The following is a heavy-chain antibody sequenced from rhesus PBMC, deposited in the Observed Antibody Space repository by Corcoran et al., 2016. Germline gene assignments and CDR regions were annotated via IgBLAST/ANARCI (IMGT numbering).Heavy chain of an antibody. V-gene: IGHV4-65*01. Sequence: QVQLQESGPGLVKPSETLSLTCAVSGGSVSSSNWWSWIRQPPGKGLEWIGYIRGSSGSTYYNPSRKSRVTISTDTSKNQFSLKLSSVTAADTAVYDCAREPGIAAAMWYFDDWGQGVLVTVSS. CDR3: AREPGIAAAMWYFDD. J-gene: IGHJ4*01. D-gene: IGHD6-43*01. CDR1: GGSVSSSNW. CDR2: IRGSSGST.